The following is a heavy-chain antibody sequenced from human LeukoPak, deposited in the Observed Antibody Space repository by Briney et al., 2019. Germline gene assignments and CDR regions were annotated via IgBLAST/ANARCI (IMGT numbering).Heavy chain of an antibody. Sequence: GESLKISCKGSGYSFTSYWIGWVRQAPGQRLEWMGWINAGNGNTKYSQKFQGRVTITRDTSASTAYMELSSLRSEDTAVYYCALWLSSRSTIDYWGQGTLVTVSS. V-gene: IGHV1-3*01. CDR2: INAGNGNT. CDR3: ALWLSSRSTIDY. D-gene: IGHD5-18*01. CDR1: GYSFTSYW. J-gene: IGHJ4*02.